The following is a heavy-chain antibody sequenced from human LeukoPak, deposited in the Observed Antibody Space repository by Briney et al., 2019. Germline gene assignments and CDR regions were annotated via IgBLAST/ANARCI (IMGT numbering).Heavy chain of an antibody. J-gene: IGHJ4*02. Sequence: PGGSLRLPCAASGFTFSTYDMSWVRQAPGKGLEWVSVISGSGAGTNYADSVKGRFTIPRDNSKNTLYLQMNSLRAEDTALYYCAKDLIQPGHYLDYWGQGALVTVSS. CDR2: ISGSGAGT. CDR1: GFTFSTYD. V-gene: IGHV3-23*01. D-gene: IGHD2-2*01. CDR3: AKDLIQPGHYLDY.